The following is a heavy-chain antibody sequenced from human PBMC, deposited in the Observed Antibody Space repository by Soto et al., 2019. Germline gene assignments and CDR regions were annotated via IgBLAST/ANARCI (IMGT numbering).Heavy chain of an antibody. CDR1: GFTFDDFS. CDR3: AKEKRGSSWTSFDY. Sequence: EVQLVESGGVVVQPGGSLRLSCAASGFTFDDFSMHWVRQAPGKGLEWVSLIGWDSVNTYYADSVKGRFTISRDNSKNSLYLQMTSLRTEDTALYYCAKEKRGSSWTSFDYWGQGTLVTVSS. CDR2: IGWDSVNT. D-gene: IGHD6-13*01. J-gene: IGHJ4*02. V-gene: IGHV3-43*01.